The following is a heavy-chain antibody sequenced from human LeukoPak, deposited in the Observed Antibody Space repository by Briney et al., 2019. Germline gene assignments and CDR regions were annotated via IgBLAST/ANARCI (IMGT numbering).Heavy chain of an antibody. CDR3: AASIVVVPAAYYYSDY. Sequence: PGGSLRLSCAASGFTFSSYAMSWVRQAPGKGLEWVSAISGSGGSTYYADSVKGRFTISRDNSKNTLYLQMNSLRAEDTAVYYCAASIVVVPAAYYYSDYWGQGTLVTVSS. V-gene: IGHV3-23*01. CDR1: GFTFSSYA. CDR2: ISGSGGST. J-gene: IGHJ4*02. D-gene: IGHD2-2*01.